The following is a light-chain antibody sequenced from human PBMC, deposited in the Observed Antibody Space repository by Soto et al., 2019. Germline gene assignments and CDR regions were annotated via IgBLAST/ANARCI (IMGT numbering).Light chain of an antibody. J-gene: IGKJ1*01. Sequence: IVLTQSPALLSLSPGERAIVSCSASQSVSSSYLAWYQQKPGQAPSLPIYGASTRATGIPARFSGSGSGTEFTLTISSLQSEDFAVYYCQQYNNGPTWTVGQGTKVDIK. CDR1: QSVSSSY. CDR2: GAS. V-gene: IGKV3-15*01. CDR3: QQYNNGPTWT.